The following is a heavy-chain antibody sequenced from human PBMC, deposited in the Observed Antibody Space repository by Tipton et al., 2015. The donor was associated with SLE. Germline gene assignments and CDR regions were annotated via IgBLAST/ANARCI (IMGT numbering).Heavy chain of an antibody. CDR2: LYNDGRSA. D-gene: IGHD5-18*01. J-gene: IGHJ4*02. CDR1: GFTFSSYA. CDR3: AKHDSYGQSGFGY. Sequence: GSLRLSCAASGFTFSSYAMSWVRQAPGKGLEWVSILYNDGRSAYYADSVKGRFTISRDNSKNTLYLQMNSLRAEDTAVYYCAKHDSYGQSGFGYWGQGTLVTVSS. V-gene: IGHV3-23*03.